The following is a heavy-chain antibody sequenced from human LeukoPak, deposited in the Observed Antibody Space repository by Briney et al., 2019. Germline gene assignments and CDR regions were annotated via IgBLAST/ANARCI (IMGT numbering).Heavy chain of an antibody. J-gene: IGHJ5*02. CDR2: ISSSSSYI. CDR3: ARDLPRHDYGDYAPNWFDP. CDR1: GFTFSSYS. Sequence: PGGSLRLACAASGFTFSSYSMNWVRQAPGKGLEWVSSISSSSSYIYYADSVKGRFTISRDNAKNSLYLQMNSLRAEDTAVYYCARDLPRHDYGDYAPNWFDPWGQGTLVTVSS. D-gene: IGHD4-17*01. V-gene: IGHV3-21*01.